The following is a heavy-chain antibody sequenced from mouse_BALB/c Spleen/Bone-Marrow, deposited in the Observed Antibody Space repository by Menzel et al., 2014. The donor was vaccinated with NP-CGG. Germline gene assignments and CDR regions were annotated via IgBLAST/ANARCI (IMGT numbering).Heavy chain of an antibody. Sequence: DVKLVESGGGLVKPGGSLKLSCAASGFTFSSYAMSWVRQTPEKRLEWVASISSGGSTFYPDSVKGRFTISRENARNILYLQMSSLRSEDTAMYYCVYGNYSYYYAMDFWGQGTSVTGSS. CDR2: ISSGGST. V-gene: IGHV5-6-5*01. D-gene: IGHD2-1*01. CDR1: GFTFSSYA. CDR3: VYGNYSYYYAMDF. J-gene: IGHJ4*01.